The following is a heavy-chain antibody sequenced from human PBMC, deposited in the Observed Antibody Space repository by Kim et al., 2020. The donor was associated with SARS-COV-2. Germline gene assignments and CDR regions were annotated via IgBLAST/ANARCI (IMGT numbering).Heavy chain of an antibody. CDR2: ISAYNGNT. CDR1: GYTFTSYG. Sequence: ASVKVSCKASGYTFTSYGISWVRQAPGQGLEWMGWISAYNGNTNYAQKLQGRVTMTTDTSTSTAYMELRSLRSDDTAVYYCARDVPIRVFGERRDYYYYGMDVWGQGTTVTVSS. CDR3: ARDVPIRVFGERRDYYYYGMDV. J-gene: IGHJ6*02. V-gene: IGHV1-18*01. D-gene: IGHD3-3*01.